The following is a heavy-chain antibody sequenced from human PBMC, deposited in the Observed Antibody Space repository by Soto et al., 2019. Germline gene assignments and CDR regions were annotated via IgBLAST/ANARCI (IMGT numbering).Heavy chain of an antibody. J-gene: IGHJ4*02. D-gene: IGHD5-12*01. CDR2: IYHSGST. CDR1: GGSISSGGYS. V-gene: IGHV4-30-2*01. Sequence: QLQLQESGSGLVKPSQTLSLTCAVSGGSISSGGYSWIWIRQPPGKGLEWIGYIYHSGSTYYNPSLKCPVTISVDRSKNQFSLKLSSVPAADTAVYYCAAGGGLPRYSWGQGTLVTVSS. CDR3: AAGGGLPRYS.